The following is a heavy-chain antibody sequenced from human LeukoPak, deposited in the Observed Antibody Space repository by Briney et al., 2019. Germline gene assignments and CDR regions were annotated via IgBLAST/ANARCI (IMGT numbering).Heavy chain of an antibody. Sequence: PSETLSLTCTVSGGSISSYYWSWIRQPPGKGLEWIGYIYYSGSTNYNPSLKSRVTISVDTSKNQFSLKLSSVTAADTAVYYCARAGYQRNWFDPWGQGTLVTVSS. J-gene: IGHJ5*02. CDR3: ARAGYQRNWFDP. V-gene: IGHV4-59*12. D-gene: IGHD2-2*01. CDR1: GGSISSYY. CDR2: IYYSGST.